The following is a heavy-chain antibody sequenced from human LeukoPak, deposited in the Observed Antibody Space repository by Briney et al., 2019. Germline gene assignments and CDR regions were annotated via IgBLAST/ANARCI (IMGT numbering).Heavy chain of an antibody. Sequence: SETLSLTCTVSGGSISVYHWSWIRQPPGKGLEWIGYLYDTGSTNYNPSLKSRVTISEETSQNQISLKQSSVTAADTAVYFCAKEGMGSEATTADGAFDIWGQGTTVTVSS. J-gene: IGHJ3*02. CDR2: LYDTGST. V-gene: IGHV4-59*12. D-gene: IGHD1-26*01. CDR3: AKEGMGSEATTADGAFDI. CDR1: GGSISVYH.